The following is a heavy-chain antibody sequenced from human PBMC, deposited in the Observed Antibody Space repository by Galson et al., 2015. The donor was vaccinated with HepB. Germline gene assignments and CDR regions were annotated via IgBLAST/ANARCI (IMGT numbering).Heavy chain of an antibody. CDR3: ARGGEVLWFGEPYRYFDL. J-gene: IGHJ2*01. Sequence: SVKVSCKVSGYTLTELSMHWVRQAPGKGLEWMGGFDPEDGETIYAQKFQGRVTMTEDTSTDTAYMELSSLRSEDTAVYYCARGGEVLWFGEPYRYFDLWGRGTLVTVSS. V-gene: IGHV1-24*01. CDR1: GYTLTELS. D-gene: IGHD3-10*01. CDR2: FDPEDGET.